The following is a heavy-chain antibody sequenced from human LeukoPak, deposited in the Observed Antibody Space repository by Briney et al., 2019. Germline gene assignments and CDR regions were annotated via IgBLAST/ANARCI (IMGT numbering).Heavy chain of an antibody. D-gene: IGHD3-10*01. CDR1: GGSISSYY. CDR3: AREPFRGYNWFDP. V-gene: IGHV4-59*01. Sequence: SETLSLTCIVSGGSISSYYWSWIRQPPGKGLEWIGYIYYSGSTNYNPSLKSRVTISVDTSKNQFSLKLSSVTAADTAVYYCAREPFRGYNWFDPWGQGTLVTVSS. CDR2: IYYSGST. J-gene: IGHJ5*02.